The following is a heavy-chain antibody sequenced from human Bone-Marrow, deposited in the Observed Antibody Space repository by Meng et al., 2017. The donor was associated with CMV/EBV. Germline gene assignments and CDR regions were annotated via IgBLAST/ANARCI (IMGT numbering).Heavy chain of an antibody. V-gene: IGHV3-20*04. CDR2: INWTGGST. J-gene: IGHJ6*02. CDR3: AREMVKGGYYGMDV. Sequence: GESLKISCAASGFTFDDYGMSWVRQAPGKGLEWVSGINWTGGSTGYADSVKGRFTISRDNAKNSLYLQMNSLRAEETALYYCAREMVKGGYYGMDVWGQGTTVTVSS. CDR1: GFTFDDYG. D-gene: IGHD5-18*01.